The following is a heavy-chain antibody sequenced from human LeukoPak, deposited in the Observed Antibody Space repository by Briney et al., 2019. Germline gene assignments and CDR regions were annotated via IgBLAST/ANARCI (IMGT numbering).Heavy chain of an antibody. J-gene: IGHJ4*02. D-gene: IGHD3-22*01. CDR1: GFTFNSYW. V-gene: IGHV3-23*01. CDR2: ISGSGGST. CDR3: ARDPSSGYYFDY. Sequence: GSLRLSCAASGFTFNSYWMHWVRQAPGKGLEWVSAISGSGGSTYYADSVKGRFTISRDNSKNMLYLQMNSLRAEDTAVYYCARDPSSGYYFDYWGQGTLVTVSS.